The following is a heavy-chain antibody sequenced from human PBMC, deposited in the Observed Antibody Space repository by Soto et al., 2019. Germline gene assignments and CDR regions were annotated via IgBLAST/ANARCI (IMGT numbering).Heavy chain of an antibody. CDR2: IDPSDSYT. Sequence: GGSLRLSCKGSGYSFTSYWISWVRQMPGKGLEWMGRIDPSDSYTNYSPPFQGHVTISADKSISTAYLQWSSLKASDTAMYYCARLSRRRPSTYSYDNLGRNWFDPWGQGTLVTVSS. J-gene: IGHJ5*02. V-gene: IGHV5-10-1*01. D-gene: IGHD5-18*01. CDR3: ARLSRRRPSTYSYDNLGRNWFDP. CDR1: GYSFTSYW.